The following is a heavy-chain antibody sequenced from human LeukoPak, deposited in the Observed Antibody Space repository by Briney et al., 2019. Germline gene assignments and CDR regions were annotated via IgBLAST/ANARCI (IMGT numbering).Heavy chain of an antibody. CDR3: ATDGEVARPAYPEY. J-gene: IGHJ4*02. CDR2: INPNSGGT. Sequence: ASVKVSCKASGYTFTGYDIHWGRQAAGQGLEWMGWINPNSGGTKYAQKFQCRVTMTRDTSSSRAYIELSSLTSDDKALYYCATDGEVARPAYPEYWGQGPLVPVSS. CDR1: GYTFTGYD. V-gene: IGHV1-2*02. D-gene: IGHD5-12*01.